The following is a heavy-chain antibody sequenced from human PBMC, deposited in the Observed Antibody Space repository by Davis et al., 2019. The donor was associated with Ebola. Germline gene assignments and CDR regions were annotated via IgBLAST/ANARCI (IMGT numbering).Heavy chain of an antibody. CDR2: ITSDGSAR. CDR3: ARREAGSIDY. D-gene: IGHD3-10*01. Sequence: HTGGSLRLSCAGSGFTFRSYWMNWVRRPPGKGLVWVSGITSDGSARTYADSVRGRFTISRDNAKNTLYLEMNSLRVEDTGVYYCARREAGSIDYWGLGTPVTVSP. V-gene: IGHV3-74*01. J-gene: IGHJ4*02. CDR1: GFTFRSYW.